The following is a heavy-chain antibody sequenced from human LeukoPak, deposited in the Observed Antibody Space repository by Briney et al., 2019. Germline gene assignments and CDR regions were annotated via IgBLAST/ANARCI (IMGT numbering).Heavy chain of an antibody. CDR2: IYPSGRT. CDR3: ARLAAAGPLYYFDY. V-gene: IGHV4-61*02. CDR1: GGSISSGSYY. D-gene: IGHD6-13*01. J-gene: IGHJ4*02. Sequence: SSETLSLTCTVSGGSISSGSYYWSWIRQPAGKGLEWIGRIYPSGRTDYSPSLKSRVTISIDTSKNKFSLKLSSVTAADTAVYYCARLAAAGPLYYFDYWGQGTLVTVSS.